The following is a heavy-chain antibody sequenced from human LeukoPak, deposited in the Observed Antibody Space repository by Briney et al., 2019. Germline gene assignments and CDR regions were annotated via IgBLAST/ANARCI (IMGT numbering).Heavy chain of an antibody. V-gene: IGHV1-8*01. CDR3: ARGQGSSGPRGFDY. J-gene: IGHJ4*02. CDR1: GYTFTSYD. CDR2: MNPNRGNT. D-gene: IGHD6-19*01. Sequence: ASVKVSCKASGYTFTSYDINWGRQATGQGLEWMGWMNPNRGNTGYAQKFQGRVTMTRNTSISTAYMELSSLRSEDTAVYYCARGQGSSGPRGFDYWGQGTLVTVSS.